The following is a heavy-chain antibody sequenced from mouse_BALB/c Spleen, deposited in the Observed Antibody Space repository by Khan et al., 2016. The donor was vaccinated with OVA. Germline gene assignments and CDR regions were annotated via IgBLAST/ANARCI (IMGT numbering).Heavy chain of an antibody. V-gene: IGHV5-17*02. J-gene: IGHJ2*01. D-gene: IGHD2-1*01. CDR2: ISSGSSTI. Sequence: EVELVESGGGLVQPGGSRKLSCAASGFTFSRFGMYWVRQAPEKGLEWVAYISSGSSTIYYADTVKGRFTISRDNPKNTLFLQMTSLRSEDTAMYYCARDSTFDYWGQGTTLTVSS. CDR3: ARDSTFDY. CDR1: GFTFSRFG.